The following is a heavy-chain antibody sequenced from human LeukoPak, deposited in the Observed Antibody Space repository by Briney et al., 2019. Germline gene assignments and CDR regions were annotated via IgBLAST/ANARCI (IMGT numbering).Heavy chain of an antibody. D-gene: IGHD6-19*01. CDR2: ISGSGGST. CDR1: GFTFSSYA. Sequence: GGSLRLSCAASGFTFSSYAMSWVRQAPGKGLEWVAAISGSGGSTYYADSVKGRFTISRDNAKNSLYLQMNSLRAEDTAVYHCARDSSGWYGNNWFDPWGQGTLVTVSS. CDR3: ARDSSGWYGNNWFDP. V-gene: IGHV3-23*01. J-gene: IGHJ5*02.